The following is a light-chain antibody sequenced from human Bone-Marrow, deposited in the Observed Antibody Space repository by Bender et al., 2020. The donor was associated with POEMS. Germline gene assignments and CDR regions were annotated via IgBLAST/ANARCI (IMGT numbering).Light chain of an antibody. J-gene: IGLJ3*02. V-gene: IGLV1-44*01. CDR3: ATWDDSLNGWV. Sequence: QSVLTQPPSASGTPGQRVTISCSGSSSKFGSYPVNWYQQLPGAAPKLVIFNNSQRPSGVPDRFSGSNSGTSASLAISGLLSDDAADICCATWDDSLNGWVFGGGTKLTVL. CDR1: SSKFGSYP. CDR2: NNS.